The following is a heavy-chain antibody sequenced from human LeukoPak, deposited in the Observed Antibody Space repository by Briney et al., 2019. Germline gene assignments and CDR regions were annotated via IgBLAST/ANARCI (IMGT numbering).Heavy chain of an antibody. Sequence: GASVKVSCKAAGYSFTTFHINWVRQAPGQGPEWMGWVNPDTGNTGFAQEFQGRVTITQNSSVTTVYMELSSLTSEDTAVYYCARRGLVAGIYDLVYGFDLWGQGTMVTVSS. CDR1: GYSFTTFH. CDR3: ARRGLVAGIYDLVYGFDL. CDR2: VNPDTGNT. D-gene: IGHD3/OR15-3a*01. V-gene: IGHV1-8*03. J-gene: IGHJ3*01.